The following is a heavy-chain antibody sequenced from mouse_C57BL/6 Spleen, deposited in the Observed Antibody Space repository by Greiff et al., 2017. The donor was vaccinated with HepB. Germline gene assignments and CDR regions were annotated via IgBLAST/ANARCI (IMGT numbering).Heavy chain of an antibody. Sequence: VKLQQSGAELVRPGTSVKVSCKASGYAFTNYLIEWVKQRPGQGLEWIGVINPGSGGTNYNEKFKGKATLTADKSSSTAYMQLSSLTSEDSAVYFCARGDDYDGFDYWGQGTTLTVSS. D-gene: IGHD2-4*01. J-gene: IGHJ2*01. CDR2: INPGSGGT. CDR3: ARGDDYDGFDY. V-gene: IGHV1-54*01. CDR1: GYAFTNYL.